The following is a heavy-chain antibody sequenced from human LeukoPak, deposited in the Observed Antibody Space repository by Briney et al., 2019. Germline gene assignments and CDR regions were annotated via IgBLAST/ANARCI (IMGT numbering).Heavy chain of an antibody. Sequence: SETLSLTCAVYGGSFSGYYWSWIRQPPGKGLEWIGEINHSGSTNYNPSLKSRVTISVDTSKNQFSLKLSSVTAADTAVYYCARDHYGSRHRVCFENWGQGTLVSVSS. CDR1: GGSFSGYY. J-gene: IGHJ4*02. CDR3: ARDHYGSRHRVCFEN. D-gene: IGHD3-10*01. V-gene: IGHV4-34*01. CDR2: INHSGST.